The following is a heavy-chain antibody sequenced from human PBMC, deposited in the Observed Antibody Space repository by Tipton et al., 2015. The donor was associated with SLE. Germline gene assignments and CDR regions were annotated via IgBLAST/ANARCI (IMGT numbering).Heavy chain of an antibody. V-gene: IGHV4-4*02. CDR1: GGSINSYNW. D-gene: IGHD4-11*01. CDR3: ARGPDYINYYFYRMDV. CDR2: IYHSGTT. Sequence: SLRLSCAVSGGSINSYNWWTWVRQPPGKGLEWIGEIYHSGTTNYNPSLKSRITISLDKSNNHFSLRLSSLTAADTAVYYCARGPDYINYYFYRMDVWGQGTTVTVSS. J-gene: IGHJ6*02.